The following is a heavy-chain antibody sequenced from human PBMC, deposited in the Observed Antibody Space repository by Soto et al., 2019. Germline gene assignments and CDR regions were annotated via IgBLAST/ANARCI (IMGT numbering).Heavy chain of an antibody. J-gene: IGHJ4*02. D-gene: IGHD6-13*01. CDR2: IYYSGST. Sequence: SETLSLTCTVSGGSITSSSYFWGWIRQPPGKELEWIGTIYYSGSTYYNPSLKGRVTISVDTSKNQFSLKLSSVTAADTALYYCASLRLNSSLSYFDYWGQGSRVTVSS. CDR1: GGSITSSSYF. CDR3: ASLRLNSSLSYFDY. V-gene: IGHV4-39*01.